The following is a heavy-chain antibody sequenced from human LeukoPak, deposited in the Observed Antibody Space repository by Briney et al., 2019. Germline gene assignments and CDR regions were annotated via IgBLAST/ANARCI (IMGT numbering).Heavy chain of an antibody. CDR1: GGTFSSYA. Sequence: ASVKVSCKTSGGTFSSYAISWVRQAPGQGLEWMGGIIPIFGTANYAQKFQGRVTITTDESASTAYMELSSLRSEDTAVYYCARATGTTGVAAFDIWGQGTMVTVSS. CDR3: ARATGTTGVAAFDI. CDR2: IIPIFGTA. J-gene: IGHJ3*02. V-gene: IGHV1-69*05. D-gene: IGHD1-1*01.